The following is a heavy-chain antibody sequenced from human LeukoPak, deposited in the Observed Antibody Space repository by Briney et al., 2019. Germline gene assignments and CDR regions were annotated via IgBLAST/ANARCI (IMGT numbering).Heavy chain of an antibody. CDR3: ARTKHPNCSGGSCYSTRFDP. CDR1: GYTFTSYA. V-gene: IGHV1-3*01. D-gene: IGHD2-15*01. J-gene: IGHJ5*02. Sequence: ASVKVSCKASGYTFTSYAMHWVRQAPGQRLEWMGWINAGNGNTKYSQKFQGRVTITRDTSASTAYMELSSLRSEGTAVYYCARTKHPNCSGGSCYSTRFDPWGQGTLVTVSS. CDR2: INAGNGNT.